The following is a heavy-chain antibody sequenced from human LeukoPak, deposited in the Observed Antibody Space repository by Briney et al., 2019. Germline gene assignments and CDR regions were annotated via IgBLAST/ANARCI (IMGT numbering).Heavy chain of an antibody. CDR1: GYTFSSYW. CDR3: ARDLSGWELQEY. Sequence: GGSLRLSCAASGYTFSSYWMSWVRQAPGKGLEWVANIKQDGSEKYYVDSVKGRFTISRDNAKNSLFLQMNSLRAEDTAVYYCARDLSGWELQEYWGQGTLVTVSS. D-gene: IGHD1-26*01. J-gene: IGHJ4*02. CDR2: IKQDGSEK. V-gene: IGHV3-7*01.